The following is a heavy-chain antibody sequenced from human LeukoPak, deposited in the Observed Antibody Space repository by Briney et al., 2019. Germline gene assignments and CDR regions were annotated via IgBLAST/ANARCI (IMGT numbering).Heavy chain of an antibody. D-gene: IGHD2-2*01. CDR1: GFTFSNYA. CDR3: AKDHPVPAAQGGYFDY. CDR2: ISGSGGST. J-gene: IGHJ4*02. V-gene: IGHV3-23*01. Sequence: GGSLRLSCAASGFTFSNYAMSWVRQAPGKGLEWVSAISGSGGSTYYADSVKGRFTISRDNSKNTLYLQMNSLRAEDTAVYYCAKDHPVPAAQGGYFDYWGQGTLVTVSS.